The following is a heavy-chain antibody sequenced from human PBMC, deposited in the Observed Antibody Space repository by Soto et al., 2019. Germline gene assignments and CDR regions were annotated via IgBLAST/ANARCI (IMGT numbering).Heavy chain of an antibody. CDR3: AKENGYSSSWFEFDY. Sequence: EVQLFESGGVLVQPGGSLRLSCAASGFTFSSYAMSWVRQAPGKGLEWGSAISGSGGSTYYADSVKGRFTISRDNSKNTLYLQMNSMRAEDTAVYYCAKENGYSSSWFEFDYWGQGTLVTVSS. D-gene: IGHD6-13*01. J-gene: IGHJ4*02. CDR2: ISGSGGST. CDR1: GFTFSSYA. V-gene: IGHV3-23*01.